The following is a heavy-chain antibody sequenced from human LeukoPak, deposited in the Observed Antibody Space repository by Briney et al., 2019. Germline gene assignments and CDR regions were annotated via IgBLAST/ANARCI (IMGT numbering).Heavy chain of an antibody. CDR1: GGSFSGYY. CDR2: INHSGST. CDR3: AREYYYDSNHIDY. Sequence: SETLSLTCAVYGGSFSGYYWSWIRQPPGKGLEWIGEINHSGSTNYNPSLKSRVTISVDTSKNQFSLKLSSVTAADTAVYYCAREYYYDSNHIDYWGQGTLVTVSS. J-gene: IGHJ4*02. D-gene: IGHD3-22*01. V-gene: IGHV4-34*01.